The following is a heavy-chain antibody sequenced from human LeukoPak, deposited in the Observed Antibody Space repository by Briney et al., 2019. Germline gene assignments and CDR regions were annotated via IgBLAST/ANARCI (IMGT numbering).Heavy chain of an antibody. J-gene: IGHJ4*02. D-gene: IGHD1-14*01. CDR1: DGSFSGSY. Sequence: SETLSLTCAVYDGSFSGSYCTWIRQPPGKGLEWIGEINHSGSANYNPSLKSRVTILLDTSKNQFSLNLSSVTAADTAVYYCARRAGIYSHPYDYWGQGTLVTVSS. V-gene: IGHV4-34*01. CDR3: ARRAGIYSHPYDY. CDR2: INHSGSA.